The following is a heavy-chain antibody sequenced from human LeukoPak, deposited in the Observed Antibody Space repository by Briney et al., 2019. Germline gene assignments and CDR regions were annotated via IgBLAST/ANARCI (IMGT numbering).Heavy chain of an antibody. D-gene: IGHD3-10*01. J-gene: IGHJ4*02. V-gene: IGHV3-30*18. CDR1: GFTFSSYG. CDR3: AKDQWYYGSGSDY. Sequence: GSLRLSCAASGFTFSSYGMHWVRQAPGKGLEWVAVISYDGSNKYYADSVKGRFTISRDNSKNTLYLQMNSLRAEDTAVYYCAKDQWYYGSGSDYWGQGTLVTVSS. CDR2: ISYDGSNK.